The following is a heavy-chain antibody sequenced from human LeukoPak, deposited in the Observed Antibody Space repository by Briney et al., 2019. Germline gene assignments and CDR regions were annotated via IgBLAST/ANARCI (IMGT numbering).Heavy chain of an antibody. D-gene: IGHD3-10*01. CDR3: ARDSGFGEFNNY. CDR1: GFTVSSNH. CDR2: IYSGGST. V-gene: IGHV3-66*01. J-gene: IGHJ4*02. Sequence: GGSLRLSCAASGFTVSSNHMSWFRQAPGKGLEWVSVIYSGGSTYYADSVKGRFTISRDNSKNTLYLQMNTLRAEDTAVYYCARDSGFGEFNNYWGQGTLVTVSS.